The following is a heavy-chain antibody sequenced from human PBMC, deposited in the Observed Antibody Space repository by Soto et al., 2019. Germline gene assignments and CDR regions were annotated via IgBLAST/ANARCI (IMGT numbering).Heavy chain of an antibody. CDR1: GGSISSYY. V-gene: IGHV4-59*01. CDR2: IYYSGST. Sequence: SETLSLTCTVSGGSISSYYWSWIRQPPGKGLEWIGYIYYSGSTNYNPSLKSRVTISVDTSKNQFSLKLSSVTAADTAVYYCARSGEYSSSSHYYYYGMDVWGQGTTVTVSS. CDR3: ARSGEYSSSSHYYYYGMDV. D-gene: IGHD6-6*01. J-gene: IGHJ6*02.